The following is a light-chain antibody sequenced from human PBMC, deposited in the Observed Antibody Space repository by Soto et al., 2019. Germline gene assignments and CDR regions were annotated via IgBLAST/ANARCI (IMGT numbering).Light chain of an antibody. Sequence: QSALTQPPSASGSPGQSVAISCTGTSSDVGAYNYVAWYQQHPGKVPKLMIYEVSKRPSGVPDRFSGSKSGNTASLTVSGLQADDVADYYCSSYAGSDVFVFGTGTKVTVL. J-gene: IGLJ1*01. CDR1: SSDVGAYNY. V-gene: IGLV2-8*01. CDR2: EVS. CDR3: SSYAGSDVFV.